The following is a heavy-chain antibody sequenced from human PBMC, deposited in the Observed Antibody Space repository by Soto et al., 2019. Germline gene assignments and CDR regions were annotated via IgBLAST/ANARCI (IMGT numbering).Heavy chain of an antibody. Sequence: PGESLKISCKTSGYDFTTHWIGWVRQLPGKGLEWMGIVNPRDSDTMYSPSFEGQVTISADRSISTTYLQWSSLKASDTAMYYCALICRPAPVSGYNDAFDIWGQGTMVTVSS. J-gene: IGHJ3*02. V-gene: IGHV5-51*01. CDR1: GYDFTTHW. CDR3: ALICRPAPVSGYNDAFDI. D-gene: IGHD1-1*01. CDR2: VNPRDSDT.